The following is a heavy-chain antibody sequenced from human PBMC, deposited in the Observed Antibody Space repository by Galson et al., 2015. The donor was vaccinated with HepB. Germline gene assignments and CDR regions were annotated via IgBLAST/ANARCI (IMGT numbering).Heavy chain of an antibody. J-gene: IGHJ3*02. Sequence: SLRLSCAASGFTFSRYWKSWVRQAPGKGLEWVANIKQDGSEKYYVDPVKGRFTISRDNAKNSLYLQVNSLGAEDTAVYYCARDHGYGDDYFDIWGQGTMVTVSS. CDR2: IKQDGSEK. CDR1: GFTFSRYW. CDR3: ARDHGYGDDYFDI. D-gene: IGHD4-17*01. V-gene: IGHV3-7*03.